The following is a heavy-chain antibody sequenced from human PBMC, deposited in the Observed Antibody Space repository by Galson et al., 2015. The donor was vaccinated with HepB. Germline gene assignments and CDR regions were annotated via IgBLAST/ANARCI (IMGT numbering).Heavy chain of an antibody. CDR3: AIGGRWQLTDPHFDY. Sequence: SLRLSCAASGFTFSTYGMHWVRQAPGKGLEWVALISYHGNNKYYADSVKGRLTISRDNMKNTLHLQMNSLRAEDTAVYYCAIGGRWQLTDPHFDYWGQGMLVTVSS. CDR2: ISYHGNNK. D-gene: IGHD4-23*01. V-gene: IGHV3-30*03. CDR1: GFTFSTYG. J-gene: IGHJ4*02.